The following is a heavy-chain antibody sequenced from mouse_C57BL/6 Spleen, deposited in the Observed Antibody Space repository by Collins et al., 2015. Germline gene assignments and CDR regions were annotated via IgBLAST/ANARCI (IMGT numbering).Heavy chain of an antibody. Sequence: QVQLQQSGAELMKPGASVKISCKATGYTFSSYWIEWVKQRPGHGLEWIGEILPGSGSTNYNEKFKGKATFTADTSSNTAYIQLSSRTSEDSAVYYCGRAGTRAWFAYWGQGTLVTVSA. CDR2: ILPGSGST. CDR3: GRAGTRAWFAY. V-gene: IGHV1-9*01. CDR1: GYTFSSYW. D-gene: IGHD4-1*01. J-gene: IGHJ3*01.